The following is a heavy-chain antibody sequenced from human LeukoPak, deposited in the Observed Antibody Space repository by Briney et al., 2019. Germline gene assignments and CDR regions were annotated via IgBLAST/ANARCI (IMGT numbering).Heavy chain of an antibody. V-gene: IGHV4-39*07. J-gene: IGHJ4*02. CDR1: GGSITSSNYW. CDR3: VRDRPLIRGGGDY. CDR2: IYYTGST. D-gene: IGHD3-10*01. Sequence: SETLSLTCTVSGGSITSSNYWWGWIRQSPGKGLEWLGSIYYTGSTSYNPSLKSRVTISIDTSKNQFSLQLKSMTAADTAVYYCVRDRPLIRGGGDYWGQGTLVTVSS.